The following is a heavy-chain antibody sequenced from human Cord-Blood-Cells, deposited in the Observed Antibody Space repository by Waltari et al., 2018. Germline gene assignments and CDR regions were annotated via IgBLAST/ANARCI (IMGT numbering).Heavy chain of an antibody. V-gene: IGHV3-30*04. CDR1: GFTFSSHA. Sequence: QVQLVESGGGVVQPGRSLRLSCAASGFTFSSHAMHWVRQAPGKGLEWVAVISYDGSNKYYADSVKGRFTISRDNSKNTLYLQMNSLRAEDTAVYYCARAAAAGFDYWGQGTLVTVSS. J-gene: IGHJ4*02. CDR3: ARAAAAGFDY. D-gene: IGHD6-13*01. CDR2: ISYDGSNK.